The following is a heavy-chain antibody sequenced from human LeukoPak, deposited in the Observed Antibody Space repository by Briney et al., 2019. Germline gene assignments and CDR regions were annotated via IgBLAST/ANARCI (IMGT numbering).Heavy chain of an antibody. D-gene: IGHD2-2*01. V-gene: IGHV1-18*01. CDR3: ARALTIVVVPAAPNWFDP. CDR1: GYTFTSYG. CDR2: ISAYNGNT. Sequence: ASAKVSCKASGYTFTSYGISWVRQAPGQGLEWMGWISAYNGNTNYAQKLQGRVTITADESTSTAYMELSSLRSEDTAVYYCARALTIVVVPAAPNWFDPWGQGTLVTVPS. J-gene: IGHJ5*02.